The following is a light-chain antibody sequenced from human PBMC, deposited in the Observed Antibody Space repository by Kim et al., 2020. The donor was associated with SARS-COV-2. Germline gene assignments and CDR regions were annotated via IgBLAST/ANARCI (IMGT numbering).Light chain of an antibody. V-gene: IGLV3-19*01. Sequence: VGQTVSITCQGDSLRTYPASWYQQKPGQAPVLVISAKNNRPSGIPDRFSGSTSGNTVSLTITGAQAEDEADYYCKSRDSSGNRLVFGGGTQLTVL. CDR2: AKN. CDR3: KSRDSSGNRLV. CDR1: SLRTYP. J-gene: IGLJ3*02.